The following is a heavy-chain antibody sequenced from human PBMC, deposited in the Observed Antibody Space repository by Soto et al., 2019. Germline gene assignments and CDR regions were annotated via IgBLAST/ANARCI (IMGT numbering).Heavy chain of an antibody. D-gene: IGHD2-15*01. CDR3: ARGQGGSSYYYYGMDV. CDR2: IIPILGTA. V-gene: IGHV1-69*12. CDR1: GGTFSSYA. J-gene: IGHJ6*02. Sequence: QVQLVQSGAAVKKPGSSVKVSCKASGGTFSSYAINWVQQAPGQGLEWMGGIIPILGTANYAKKFQGRVTITAEESTSXAYMELSSLRSEDTAVYYCARGQGGSSYYYYGMDVWGQGTTVTVSS.